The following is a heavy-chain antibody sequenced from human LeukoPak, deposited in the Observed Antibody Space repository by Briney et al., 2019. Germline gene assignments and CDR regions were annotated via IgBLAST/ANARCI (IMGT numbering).Heavy chain of an antibody. Sequence: GGSLRLSCAASGFTFSIYAMSWVRQAPGKGLEWVSAISGSGGSTYYADSVKGRFTISRDNSKNTLYLQMNSLRAEDTAVYYCAKCAGVAAYGSGSYYFDYWGQGTLVTVSS. V-gene: IGHV3-23*01. CDR1: GFTFSIYA. CDR3: AKCAGVAAYGSGSYYFDY. J-gene: IGHJ4*02. D-gene: IGHD3-10*01. CDR2: ISGSGGST.